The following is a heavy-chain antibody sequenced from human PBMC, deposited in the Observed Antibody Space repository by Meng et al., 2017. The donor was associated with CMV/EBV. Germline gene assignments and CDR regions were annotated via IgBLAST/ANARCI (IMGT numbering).Heavy chain of an antibody. J-gene: IGHJ6*02. CDR2: ISSSSSYI. V-gene: IGHV3-21*01. CDR1: GFTFSSYS. Sequence: ATLSLTCAASGFTFSSYSMNWVRQAPGKGLEWVSTISSSSSYIYYADSVKGRFTISRDNAKNSLYLQMNSLRAEDTAVYYCARDLESLYYYYGMDVWGQGTTVTVSS. D-gene: IGHD3-3*01. CDR3: ARDLESLYYYYGMDV.